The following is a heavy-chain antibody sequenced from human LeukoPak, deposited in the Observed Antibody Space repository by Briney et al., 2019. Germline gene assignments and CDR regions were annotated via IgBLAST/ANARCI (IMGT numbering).Heavy chain of an antibody. V-gene: IGHV3-23*01. CDR3: AKHIAARPSYFDY. CDR2: ISDSGGST. CDR1: GFTFSNYA. Sequence: GGSLRLSCAASGFTFSNYAMSWVRQAPGKGLECVSVISDSGGSTDYADSVKGRFTISRDNSKNTLYLQMNSLRAEDTAVYYRAKHIAARPSYFDYWGQGTLVTVSS. D-gene: IGHD6-6*01. J-gene: IGHJ4*02.